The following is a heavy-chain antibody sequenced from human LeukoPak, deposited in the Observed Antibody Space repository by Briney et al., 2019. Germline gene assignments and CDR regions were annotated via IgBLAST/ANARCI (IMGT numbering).Heavy chain of an antibody. CDR3: ARWYCSRGTCYYLDY. D-gene: IGHD2-2*01. CDR2: IYYSGST. J-gene: IGHJ4*02. CDR1: GGSISSGDYS. Sequence: SETLSLTCTVSGGSISSGDYSWSWIRQPPGKGLEWIGYIYYSGSTYYNPSLKSRVTISVDTSRNQFSLKLNSVTAADTAVYFCARWYCSRGTCYYLDYWGQGTLVTVSS. V-gene: IGHV4-30-4*02.